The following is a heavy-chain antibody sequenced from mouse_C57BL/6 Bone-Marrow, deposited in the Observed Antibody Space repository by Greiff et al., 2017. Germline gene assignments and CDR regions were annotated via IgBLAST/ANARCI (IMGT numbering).Heavy chain of an antibody. J-gene: IGHJ2*01. CDR1: GFTFSSYA. V-gene: IGHV5-9-1*02. CDR2: ISSGGDYI. Sequence: DVMLVESGEGLVKPGGSLKLSCAASGFTFSSYAMSWVRQTPEKRLEWVAYISSGGDYIYYADTVKGRFTISRDNARNTLYLQMSSLKSEDTAMYYCTRDRGYYGSSDYFDYWGQGTTLTVSS. D-gene: IGHD1-1*01. CDR3: TRDRGYYGSSDYFDY.